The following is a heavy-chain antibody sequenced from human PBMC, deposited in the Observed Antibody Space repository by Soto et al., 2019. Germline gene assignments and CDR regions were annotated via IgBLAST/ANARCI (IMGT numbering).Heavy chain of an antibody. CDR1: GFSFSTYA. J-gene: IGHJ4*02. V-gene: IGHV3-23*01. CDR3: AKNMVELGFDY. D-gene: IGHD1-7*01. Sequence: EVQLLESGGGLVQPGGSLRLSCVASGFSFSTYAMSWVRQASGKGLEWVSGISESGGSTDYADSVKGRFTISRDNSKNTLYLQMNSLRVEDTAVYYCAKNMVELGFDYWGQGTLATVSS. CDR2: ISESGGST.